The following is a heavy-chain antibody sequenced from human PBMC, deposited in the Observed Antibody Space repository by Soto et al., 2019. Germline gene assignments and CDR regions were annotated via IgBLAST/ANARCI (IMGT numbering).Heavy chain of an antibody. CDR3: ARERTWERLPY. CDR1: GYTFSRYG. J-gene: IGHJ4*02. V-gene: IGHV1-18*01. Sequence: QVQLVQSGAEVREPGASVKVSCKTSGYTFSRYGITWGRQAPGQGFAWVGWINGNTGHTIDAMNLEDRLTISTDTPSSTAYMELRSLKSDDTAVYYCARERTWERLPYWGQGTLVTVSS. D-gene: IGHD1-26*01. CDR2: INGNTGHT.